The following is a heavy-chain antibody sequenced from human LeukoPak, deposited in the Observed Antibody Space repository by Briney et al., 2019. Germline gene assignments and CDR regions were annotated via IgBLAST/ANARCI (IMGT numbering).Heavy chain of an antibody. CDR3: AKDSLHYYDAFDI. D-gene: IGHD3-10*01. V-gene: IGHV3-30-3*01. J-gene: IGHJ3*02. CDR1: GFTFSSYA. Sequence: GGSLRLSCAASGFTFSSYAMHWVRQAPGKGLEWVAVISYDGSNKYYADSVKGRFTISRDNSKNTLYLQMNSLRAEDTAVYYCAKDSLHYYDAFDIWGQGTMVTVSS. CDR2: ISYDGSNK.